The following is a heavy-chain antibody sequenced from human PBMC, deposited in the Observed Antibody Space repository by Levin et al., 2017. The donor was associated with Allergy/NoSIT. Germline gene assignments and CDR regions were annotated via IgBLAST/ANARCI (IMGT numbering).Heavy chain of an antibody. CDR2: ISSSSGHT. CDR3: ARGGQGLALDC. D-gene: IGHD3/OR15-3a*01. J-gene: IGHJ4*02. CDR1: GFTFSSYA. Sequence: GESLKISCAASGFTFSSYAMSWVRQAPGKGLEWVSTISSSSGHTYYADSAKGRFTISRDNSKDTLYLQIYGLRGEDTAIFYCARGGQGLALDCWGQGTLVTVSS. V-gene: IGHV3-23*01.